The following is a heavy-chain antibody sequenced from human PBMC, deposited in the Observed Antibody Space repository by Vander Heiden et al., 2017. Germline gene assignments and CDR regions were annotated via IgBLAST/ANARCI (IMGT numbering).Heavy chain of an antibody. D-gene: IGHD4-17*01. J-gene: IGHJ4*02. V-gene: IGHV4-30-2*01. CDR3: ARGPGTTGNILTFDY. Sequence: STYYNPSLKSRVTISVDRSKNQFSLKLSSVTAADTAVYYCARGPGTTGNILTFDYWGQGTLVTVSS. CDR2: ST.